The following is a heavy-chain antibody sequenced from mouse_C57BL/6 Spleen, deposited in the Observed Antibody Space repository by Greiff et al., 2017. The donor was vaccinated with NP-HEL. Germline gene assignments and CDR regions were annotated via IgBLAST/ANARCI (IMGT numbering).Heavy chain of an antibody. CDR1: GYTFTDYY. Sequence: EVQLQQSGPELVKPGASVKISCKASGYTFTDYYMNWVKQSHGKSLEWIGDINPNNGGTSYNQKFKGKATLTVDKSSSTAYMELRSLTSEDSAGYYCARSPTMSTRAWFAYWGQGTLVTVSA. D-gene: IGHD2-4*01. CDR2: INPNNGGT. V-gene: IGHV1-26*01. CDR3: ARSPTMSTRAWFAY. J-gene: IGHJ3*01.